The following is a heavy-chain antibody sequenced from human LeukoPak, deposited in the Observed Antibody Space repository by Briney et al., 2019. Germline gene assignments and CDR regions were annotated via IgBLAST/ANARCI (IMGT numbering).Heavy chain of an antibody. V-gene: IGHV4-39*07. D-gene: IGHD2-21*02. CDR3: ARGARLKFNAFDF. CDR2: IYYSGST. CDR1: GGSISSSSYY. J-gene: IGHJ3*01. Sequence: SETLSLTCTVSGGSISSSSYYWGWIRQPPGKGLEWIGSIYYSGSTYYNPSLKSRVTISVDTSKNQFSLKLSSVTAADTAVYYCARGARLKFNAFDFWGPGTMVTVSS.